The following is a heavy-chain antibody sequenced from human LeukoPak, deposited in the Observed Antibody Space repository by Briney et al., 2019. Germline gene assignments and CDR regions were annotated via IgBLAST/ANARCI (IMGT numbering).Heavy chain of an antibody. J-gene: IGHJ4*02. CDR3: ARDPGGHSSSWYFDY. V-gene: IGHV4-31*03. CDR2: IYYSGST. CDR1: GGSISSGGYY. D-gene: IGHD6-13*01. Sequence: SQTLSLTCTVSGGSISSGGYYWSWIRQHPGKGLEWIGYIYYSGSTYYNPSLKSRVTISVDTSKNQFSLKLSSVTAADTAVYYCARDPGGHSSSWYFDYWGQGTLVTVSS.